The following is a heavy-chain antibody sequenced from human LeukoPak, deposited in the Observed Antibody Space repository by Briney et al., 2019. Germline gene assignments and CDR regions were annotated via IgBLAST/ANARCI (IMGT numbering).Heavy chain of an antibody. D-gene: IGHD1-26*01. V-gene: IGHV1-18*01. Sequence: GESLKISCKGSGYSFTSYGISWVRQAPGQGLEWMGWISAYNGNTNYAQKLQGRVTMTTDTSTSTAYMELRSLRSDDTAVYYCARVVGADGNFDYWGQGTLVTVSS. CDR2: ISAYNGNT. CDR3: ARVVGADGNFDY. CDR1: GYSFTSYG. J-gene: IGHJ4*02.